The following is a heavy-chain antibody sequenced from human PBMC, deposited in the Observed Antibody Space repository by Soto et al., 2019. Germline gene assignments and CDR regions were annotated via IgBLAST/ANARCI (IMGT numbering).Heavy chain of an antibody. V-gene: IGHV1-2*02. CDR1: GYTFTGYY. J-gene: IGHJ6*02. Sequence: ASLKVSCKASGYTFTGYYMPWVRQAPGQGLEWMGWINPNSGGTNYAQKVQGRFTMTRDTSISTAYMELSRLRSDDTAVYYCAREYSIRMEDYYYYGMDVWGQWTTVTVPS. D-gene: IGHD6-13*01. CDR2: INPNSGGT. CDR3: AREYSIRMEDYYYYGMDV.